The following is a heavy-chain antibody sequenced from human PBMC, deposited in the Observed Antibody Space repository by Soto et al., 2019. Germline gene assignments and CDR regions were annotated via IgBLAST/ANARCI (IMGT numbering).Heavy chain of an antibody. Sequence: QVQLQESGPGLVKPSGTLSLTCAVSGGSFTSNNWWTWVRQPPGQGLECIGEIYRTGSTNYNPSLKSRVTISLDKTENQFSLKVTSLTAADPAVYYCASRDPGTSVDYWGQGTLVTVSS. CDR1: GGSFTSNNW. D-gene: IGHD1-7*01. J-gene: IGHJ4*02. CDR3: ASRDPGTSVDY. V-gene: IGHV4-4*02. CDR2: IYRTGST.